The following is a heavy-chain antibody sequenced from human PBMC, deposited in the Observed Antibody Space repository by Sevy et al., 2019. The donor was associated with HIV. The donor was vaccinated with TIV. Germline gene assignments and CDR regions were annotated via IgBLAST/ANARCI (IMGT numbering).Heavy chain of an antibody. J-gene: IGHJ4*02. D-gene: IGHD2-15*01. CDR3: VRDIYGGNPTADY. CDR2: IKTDNGAT. Sequence: ASVKVSCKASGYTFTDKYVHWIRQAPGQGLECMGWIKTDNGATSYARKFQGRVTLTRDTSISTAYMEMSSLRSDDTAVYYCVRDIYGGNPTADYWGQGTLVTVSS. V-gene: IGHV1-2*02. CDR1: GYTFTDKY.